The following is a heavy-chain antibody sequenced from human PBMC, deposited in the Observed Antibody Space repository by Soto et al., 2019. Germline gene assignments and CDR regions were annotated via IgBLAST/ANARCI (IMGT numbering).Heavy chain of an antibody. CDR1: GGSISSGGYY. CDR2: IYYSGST. J-gene: IGHJ4*02. Sequence: PSETLSLTCTVSGGSISSGGYYWSWIRQHPGKGLEWIGYIYYSGSTYYNPSLKSRVTISVDTSKNQFSLKLSSVTAAGTAVYYCATRYSSSWSLFDYWGQGTLVTVSS. D-gene: IGHD6-13*01. CDR3: ATRYSSSWSLFDY. V-gene: IGHV4-31*03.